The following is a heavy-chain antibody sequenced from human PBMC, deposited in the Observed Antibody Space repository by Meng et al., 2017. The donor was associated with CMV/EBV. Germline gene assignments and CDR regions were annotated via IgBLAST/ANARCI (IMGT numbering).Heavy chain of an antibody. CDR1: GGTFSSYA. V-gene: IGHV1-69*05. D-gene: IGHD3-3*01. CDR3: ARIPGVYDFWSGPQRGWFDP. J-gene: IGHJ5*02. Sequence: SVKVSCKASGGTFSSYAISWVRQAPGQGLEWMGGIIPIFGTANYAQKFQGRVTITTDESTSTAYMELSSLRSEDTAVYYCARIPGVYDFWSGPQRGWFDPWGQGTLVTVSS. CDR2: IIPIFGTA.